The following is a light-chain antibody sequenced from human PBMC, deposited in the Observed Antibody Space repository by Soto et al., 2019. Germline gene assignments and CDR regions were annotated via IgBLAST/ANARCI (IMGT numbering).Light chain of an antibody. CDR1: QRVTSSY. CDR2: AAS. CDR3: QQYGYSAT. V-gene: IGKV3-20*01. J-gene: IGKJ4*01. Sequence: EIVLTQSPGTLSLSPGERATLSCRASQRVTSSYLAWYQQKPGQAPRLLIYAASSRATGIPDRFSGSGSGTDFTLTISRLEPEDFAVYYCQQYGYSATFGGGTKVEIK.